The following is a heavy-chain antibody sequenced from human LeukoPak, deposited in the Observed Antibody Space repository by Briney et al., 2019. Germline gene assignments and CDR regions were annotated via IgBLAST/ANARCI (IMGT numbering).Heavy chain of an antibody. V-gene: IGHV4-61*02. J-gene: IGHJ4*02. D-gene: IGHD3-3*01. CDR2: IYTSGST. CDR3: AMGSCDFSY. Sequence: SETLSLTCTVSGGSISSGSYYWSWIRQPAGKGLEWIGRIYTSGSTNYNPSLKSRVTISVDTSKNQFSLKLSSVTAADTAVYYCAMGSCDFSYWGQGTLVTVSS. CDR1: GGSISSGSYY.